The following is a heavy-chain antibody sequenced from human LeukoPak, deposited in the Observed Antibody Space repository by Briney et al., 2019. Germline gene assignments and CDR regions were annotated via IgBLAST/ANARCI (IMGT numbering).Heavy chain of an antibody. Sequence: ASVKVSCKASGYTFTGYYMHWVRQAPGQGLEWMGWINPNSGSTNYAQKFQGRVTMTRDTSISTAFMDLSRLRSDDTAVYYCARRENYGDYFDYWGQGILVTVSS. CDR2: INPNSGST. CDR3: ARRENYGDYFDY. CDR1: GYTFTGYY. D-gene: IGHD4-17*01. V-gene: IGHV1-2*02. J-gene: IGHJ4*02.